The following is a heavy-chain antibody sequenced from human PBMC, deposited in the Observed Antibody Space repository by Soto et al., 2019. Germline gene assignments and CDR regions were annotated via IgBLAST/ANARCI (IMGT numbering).Heavy chain of an antibody. Sequence: SETLSLTCTVSGGSISSGDYYWSWIRQPPGKGLEWIGYIYYSGSTYYNPSLKSRVTISVDTSKNQFSLKLSSVTAADTAVYYCASHTPGVVHNWFDPWGQGTLVTVSS. CDR3: ASHTPGVVHNWFDP. CDR2: IYYSGST. J-gene: IGHJ5*02. V-gene: IGHV4-30-4*01. CDR1: GGSISSGDYY. D-gene: IGHD2-2*01.